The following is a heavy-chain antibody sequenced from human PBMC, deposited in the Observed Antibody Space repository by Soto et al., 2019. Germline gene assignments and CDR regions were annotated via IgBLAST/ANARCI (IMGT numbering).Heavy chain of an antibody. CDR1: GFTFSSYA. Sequence: QVQLVESGGGVVQPGRSLRLSCAASGFTFSSYAMHWVRQAPGKGLEWVAVISYDGSNKYYADSVKGRFTISRDNSKNTLFLQMNSLRAEDTAVYYCASVGRLHYFDYWGQGTLVTVSS. CDR2: ISYDGSNK. CDR3: ASVGRLHYFDY. D-gene: IGHD4-17*01. V-gene: IGHV3-30-3*01. J-gene: IGHJ4*02.